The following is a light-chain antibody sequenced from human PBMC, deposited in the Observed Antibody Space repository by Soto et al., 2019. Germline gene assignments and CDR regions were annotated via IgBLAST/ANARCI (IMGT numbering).Light chain of an antibody. CDR3: HSYTPSSTYV. V-gene: IGLV2-14*03. Sequence: QSALTQPASLSGSPGQSIAISCTGTSSDVGAYNYVSWYQQHPGKAPKLMIYDVSNRPSGVSNRFSGSKSGNTASLTISGLQAEDEADYYCHSYTPSSTYVFGTGTKVTVL. CDR2: DVS. J-gene: IGLJ1*01. CDR1: SSDVGAYNY.